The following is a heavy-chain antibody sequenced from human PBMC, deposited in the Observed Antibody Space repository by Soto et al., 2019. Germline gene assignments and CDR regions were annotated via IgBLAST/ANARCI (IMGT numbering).Heavy chain of an antibody. V-gene: IGHV3-7*01. D-gene: IGHD6-6*01. CDR3: ARGPPIAARGFGYFDY. CDR1: GFTFSSYW. CDR2: IKQDGSEK. J-gene: IGHJ4*02. Sequence: GGSLRLSCAASGFTFSSYWMSWVRQAPGKGLEWVANIKQDGSEKYYVDSVKGRFTISRDNAKNSLYLQMNSLRAEDTAVYYCARGPPIAARGFGYFDYWGQGTLVTVSS.